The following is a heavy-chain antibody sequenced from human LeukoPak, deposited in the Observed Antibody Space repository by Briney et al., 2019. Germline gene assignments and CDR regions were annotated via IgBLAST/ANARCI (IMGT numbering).Heavy chain of an antibody. CDR2: ISAYNGNT. Sequence: ASVKVSCKASGYTFTSYGISWVRQAPGQGLEWMGWISAYNGNTNYAQKLQGRVTMTTDTSTSTAYMKLRGLRSDDTAVYYCARDHPYYYGSGSFRAGMDVWGQGTTVTVSS. D-gene: IGHD3-10*01. J-gene: IGHJ6*02. CDR1: GYTFTSYG. CDR3: ARDHPYYYGSGSFRAGMDV. V-gene: IGHV1-18*01.